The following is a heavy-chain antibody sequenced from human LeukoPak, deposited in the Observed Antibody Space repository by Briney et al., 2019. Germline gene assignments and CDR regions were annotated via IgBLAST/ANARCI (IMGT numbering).Heavy chain of an antibody. Sequence: PGGPLRLSCAVSGITLSNYGMSWVRQAPGKGLEWVAGISDRGGSLQSADSVKGRFTISRDNPKNTLFLQMNSLRADDTAGYFCAKRGVVIRVFLVGFHKEAYYFESWGQGALVTVSS. D-gene: IGHD3/OR15-3a*01. CDR1: GITLSNYG. CDR3: AKRGVVIRVFLVGFHKEAYYFES. CDR2: ISDRGGSL. J-gene: IGHJ4*02. V-gene: IGHV3-23*01.